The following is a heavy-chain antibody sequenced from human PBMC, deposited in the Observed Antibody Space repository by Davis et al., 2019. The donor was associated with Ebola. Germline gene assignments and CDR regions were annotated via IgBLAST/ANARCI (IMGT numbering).Heavy chain of an antibody. CDR3: ARGGRGYAKGLYYMDV. CDR1: GGSISSGDYY. J-gene: IGHJ6*03. Sequence: SETLSLTCTVSGGSISSGDYYWSWIRQPPGKGLEWIGSIYTSGSTNYNPSLKSRVTMSVDTSKNQFSLKLSSVTAADTAVYYCARGGRGYAKGLYYMDVWGKGTTVTVSS. V-gene: IGHV4-30-4*01. CDR2: IYTSGST. D-gene: IGHD5-12*01.